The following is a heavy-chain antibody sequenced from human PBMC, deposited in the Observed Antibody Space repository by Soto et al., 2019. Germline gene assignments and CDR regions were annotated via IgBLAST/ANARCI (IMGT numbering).Heavy chain of an antibody. Sequence: PGGSLRLSCAASGFTFSSYAMHWVRQAPGKGLEWVAVISYDGSNKYYADSVKGRFTISRDNSKNTLYLQMNSLRAEDTAVYYCARDLYTVTYYYYGMDVWGQGTTVTVSS. V-gene: IGHV3-30-3*01. CDR1: GFTFSSYA. CDR3: ARDLYTVTYYYYGMDV. D-gene: IGHD4-17*01. J-gene: IGHJ6*02. CDR2: ISYDGSNK.